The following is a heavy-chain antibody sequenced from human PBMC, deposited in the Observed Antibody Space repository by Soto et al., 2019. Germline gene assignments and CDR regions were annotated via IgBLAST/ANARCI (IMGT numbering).Heavy chain of an antibody. V-gene: IGHV1-18*04. J-gene: IGHJ6*02. CDR3: ARDIVVVPAAISRGYYYYGMDV. CDR1: GYTFTSYG. CDR2: ISAYNGNT. Sequence: ASVKVSGKASGYTFTSYGISWVRQAPGQGLEWMGWISAYNGNTNYAQKLQGRVTMTTDTSTSTAYMELRSLRYDDTAVYYCARDIVVVPAAISRGYYYYGMDVWGQGTTVTVSS. D-gene: IGHD2-2*02.